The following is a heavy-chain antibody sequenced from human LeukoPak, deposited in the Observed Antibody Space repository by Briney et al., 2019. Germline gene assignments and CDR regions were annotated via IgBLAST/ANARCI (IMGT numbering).Heavy chain of an antibody. CDR2: IFGSGAGT. D-gene: IGHD4/OR15-4a*01. CDR1: GFTFGSYA. CDR3: AKERGHPLTNYHMDV. V-gene: IGHV3-23*01. J-gene: IGHJ6*03. Sequence: QPGGSLRLSCAASGFTFGSYAMSWVRQTPGKGLEWVSTIFGSGAGTYYADSVRGRFTISRDNSNNTLYLQLNGLRAEDTAVYFCAKERGHPLTNYHMDVWGKGTTVTVSS.